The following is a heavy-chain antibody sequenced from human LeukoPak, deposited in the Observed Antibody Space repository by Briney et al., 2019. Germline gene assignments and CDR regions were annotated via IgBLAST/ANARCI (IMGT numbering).Heavy chain of an antibody. J-gene: IGHJ4*02. CDR1: GFTFGDYA. D-gene: IGHD6-6*01. CDR3: TRESIAARRPLDY. CDR2: IRSKAYGGTT. V-gene: IGHV3-49*04. Sequence: GGSLRLSCTASGFTFGDYAISWVRQAPGKGLEWVGFIRSKAYGGTTEYAASVKGRFTISRDDSKSIAYLQMNSLKTEDTAVYYCTRESIAARRPLDYWGQGTLVTVSS.